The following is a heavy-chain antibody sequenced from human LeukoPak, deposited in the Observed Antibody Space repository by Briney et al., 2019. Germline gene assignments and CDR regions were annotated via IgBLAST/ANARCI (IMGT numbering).Heavy chain of an antibody. CDR3: AREGAGDFWSGYYYFDY. CDR2: IKQDGSEK. Sequence: QAGGSLRLSCAASGFTFSSYWMSWVRQAPGKGLEWVANIKQDGSEKYYVDSVKGRFTISRDNAKNSLYLQMNSLRAEDTAVYYCAREGAGDFWSGYYYFDYWGQGTLVTVSS. D-gene: IGHD3-3*01. J-gene: IGHJ4*02. CDR1: GFTFSSYW. V-gene: IGHV3-7*01.